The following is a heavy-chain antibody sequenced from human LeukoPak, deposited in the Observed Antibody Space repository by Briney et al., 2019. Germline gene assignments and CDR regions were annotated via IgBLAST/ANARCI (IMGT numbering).Heavy chain of an antibody. CDR1: GGSISSYY. V-gene: IGHV4-59*01. CDR3: ARQEYSSSFFMYY. CDR2: IYYSGST. J-gene: IGHJ4*02. Sequence: SETLSLTCTVSGGSISSYYWSWIRQPPGKGLEWIGYIYYSGSTNYNPSLKSRVTISVDTSKNQFSLKLGSVTAADTAVYYCARQEYSSSFFMYYWGQGTLVTVSS. D-gene: IGHD6-6*01.